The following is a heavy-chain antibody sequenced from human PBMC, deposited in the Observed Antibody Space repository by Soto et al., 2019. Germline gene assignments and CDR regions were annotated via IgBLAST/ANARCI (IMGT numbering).Heavy chain of an antibody. V-gene: IGHV4-59*08. D-gene: IGHD3-10*01. Sequence: ASETLSLSCTVSGGSISSYYWSWIRQPPGKGLEWIGYIYYSGSTNYNPSLKSRVTISVDTSKNQFSLKLTSVTAADTAVYYCARRSRTQGSLSFDYWGQGTLVTVSS. CDR2: IYYSGST. CDR1: GGSISSYY. J-gene: IGHJ4*02. CDR3: ARRSRTQGSLSFDY.